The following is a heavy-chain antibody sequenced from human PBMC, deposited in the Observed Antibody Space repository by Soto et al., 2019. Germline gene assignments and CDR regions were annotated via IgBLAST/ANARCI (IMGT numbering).Heavy chain of an antibody. D-gene: IGHD6-19*01. CDR2: VYYTGST. V-gene: IGHV4-59*01. CDR1: GGSIGGSY. CDR3: ARSVAVPGAHIDY. J-gene: IGHJ4*02. Sequence: SETLSLTCSVSGGSIGGSYWSWIRQSPGKGLEWLGYVYYTGSTNYSPSLRSRVSISVDTSKNEFSLRLSSVTAADTAVYFCARSVAVPGAHIDYWGQGTQVTVSS.